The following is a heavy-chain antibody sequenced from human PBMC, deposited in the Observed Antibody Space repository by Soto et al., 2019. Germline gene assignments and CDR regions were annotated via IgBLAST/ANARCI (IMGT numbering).Heavy chain of an antibody. Sequence: QVQLVQSGAEVKKPGASVKVSCKASGYTFTSYYMHWVRQAPGQGLEWMGIINPSGGSTSYAQKFQGRVTMTRDTSTSTVYIELSSLRSEDTAVYYCARLAVAGTFDYWGQGTLVTVSS. CDR3: ARLAVAGTFDY. CDR1: GYTFTSYY. CDR2: INPSGGST. V-gene: IGHV1-46*01. D-gene: IGHD6-19*01. J-gene: IGHJ4*02.